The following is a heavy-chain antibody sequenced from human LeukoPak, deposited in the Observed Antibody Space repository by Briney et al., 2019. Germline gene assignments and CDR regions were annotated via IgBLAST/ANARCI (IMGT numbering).Heavy chain of an antibody. D-gene: IGHD5-18*01. CDR2: IHPVNSDT. V-gene: IGHV5-51*01. CDR1: GYSFTNYC. Sequence: GQSLKISSKGPGYSFTNYCIRWVRPIPGKGREWIGIIHPVNSDTRYSPSFQGQATISADKSISTAYLRWSSLKASDAAMYYCARQRGLQLWFIDLWGQGTMVTVSS. CDR3: ARQRGLQLWFIDL. J-gene: IGHJ5*02.